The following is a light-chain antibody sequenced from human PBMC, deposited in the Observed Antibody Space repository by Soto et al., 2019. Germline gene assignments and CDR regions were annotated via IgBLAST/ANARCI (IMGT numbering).Light chain of an antibody. CDR2: GAS. J-gene: IGKJ1*01. CDR1: QSVSNN. CDR3: QQYDKWPLWT. V-gene: IGKV3-15*01. Sequence: EIVMTQSPATLSVSPGERATLSCRASQSVSNNLAWYQQKLGQAPRLLIYGASTRATGIPARFSGSGSGTEFTLTISSLQSEDVAVYHCQQYDKWPLWTFGQGTKVEIK.